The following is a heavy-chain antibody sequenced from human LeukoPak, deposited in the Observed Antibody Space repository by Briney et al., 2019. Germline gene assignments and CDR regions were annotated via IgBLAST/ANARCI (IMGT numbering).Heavy chain of an antibody. J-gene: IGHJ4*02. CDR3: VKDGGNGYQGFSDY. CDR2: ISSSSSYI. CDR1: GFTFSSYS. V-gene: IGHV3-21*01. D-gene: IGHD5-24*01. Sequence: GGSLRLSCAASGFTFSSYSMNWVRQAPGKGLEWVSSISSSSSYIYYADSVKGRFTISRDTSKNTLYLQINSLRAEDTAVYYCVKDGGNGYQGFSDYWGQGTLVTVSS.